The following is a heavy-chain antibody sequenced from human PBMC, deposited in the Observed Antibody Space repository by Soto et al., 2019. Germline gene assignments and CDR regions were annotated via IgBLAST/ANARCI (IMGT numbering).Heavy chain of an antibody. V-gene: IGHV3-11*05. CDR2: ISSSGSYT. J-gene: IGHJ4*02. CDR3: ARDKNGWELLIDC. CDR1: GFTFSDHY. D-gene: IGHD3-10*01. Sequence: GGSLRLSCAASGFTFSDHYMSWIRQSPGKGLERVSYISSSGSYTNYADSVKGRFTISRDNAKNSLYLQMNSLRAEDAAVYYCARDKNGWELLIDCWGQGTLVTVSS.